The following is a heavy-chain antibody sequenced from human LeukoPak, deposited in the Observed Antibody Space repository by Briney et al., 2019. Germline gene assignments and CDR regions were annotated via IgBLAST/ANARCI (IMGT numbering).Heavy chain of an antibody. Sequence: GGSLRLSCAASGFTFNLYAMNWVRQAPGKGLEWVSSINGAGNSSYYADSLRGRFTVSRDNSKNTLYLQMNSLRAEDTAVYYCAKEMTAPYCWGQGTLVTVSS. CDR1: GFTFNLYA. J-gene: IGHJ4*02. CDR3: AKEMTAPYC. V-gene: IGHV3-23*01. D-gene: IGHD2-21*02. CDR2: INGAGNSS.